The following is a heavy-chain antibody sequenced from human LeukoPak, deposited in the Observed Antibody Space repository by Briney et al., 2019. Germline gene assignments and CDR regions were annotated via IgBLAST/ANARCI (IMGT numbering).Heavy chain of an antibody. Sequence: SETLSLTCAVYGGSFSGYYWSSIRQPPGKGLEWIGEINHSGSTNYNPSLKSRVTISVDTSKNQFSLKLSSVTAADTAVYYCARDGRDTAMATDYWGQGTLVTVSS. V-gene: IGHV4-34*01. D-gene: IGHD5-18*01. CDR2: INHSGST. J-gene: IGHJ4*02. CDR1: GGSFSGYY. CDR3: ARDGRDTAMATDY.